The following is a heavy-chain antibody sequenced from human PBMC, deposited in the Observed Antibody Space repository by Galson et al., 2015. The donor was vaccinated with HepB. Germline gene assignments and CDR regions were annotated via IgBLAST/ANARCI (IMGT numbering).Heavy chain of an antibody. CDR3: ARDLSSWSGGDF. J-gene: IGHJ4*02. CDR2: ISADGRND. V-gene: IGHV3-30*03. D-gene: IGHD6-13*01. Sequence: SLRLSCAASGFIFRNYVMHWVRQAPGKGLEWVGIISADGRNDYYAESVKARFTISRDNSKNTLFLEINSLRVEDTAVYYCARDLSSWSGGDFWGQGTLVTVSS. CDR1: GFIFRNYV.